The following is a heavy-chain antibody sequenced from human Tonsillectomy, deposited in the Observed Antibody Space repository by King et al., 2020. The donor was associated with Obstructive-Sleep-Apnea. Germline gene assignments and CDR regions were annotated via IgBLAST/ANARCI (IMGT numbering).Heavy chain of an antibody. Sequence: VQLVQSGAEVKKPGESLKISCKGSGYSFTSHWINWVRQMPGKGLEWMGRVDPSDSYTNYSPSFQGHVTISADKSISTAYLQWSSLKASDSAMYYCARRITTSGPPFDYWGQGTLAT. CDR2: VDPSDSYT. CDR3: ARRITTSGPPFDY. J-gene: IGHJ4*02. V-gene: IGHV5-10-1*01. D-gene: IGHD6-13*01. CDR1: GYSFTSHW.